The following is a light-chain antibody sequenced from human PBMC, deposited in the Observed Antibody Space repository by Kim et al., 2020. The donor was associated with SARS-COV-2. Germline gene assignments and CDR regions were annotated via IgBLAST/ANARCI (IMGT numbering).Light chain of an antibody. V-gene: IGLV3-21*04. J-gene: IGLJ3*02. Sequence: SYELTQPPSVSVAPGKTATVTCGGTNIGSKTVHWYQQKPGQAPVVVIYYDSDRPSGIPERFSASNSGNTATLTISKVEAGDEADYYCQVWDSTSDHRVFGGGTQLTVL. CDR2: YDS. CDR1: NIGSKT. CDR3: QVWDSTSDHRV.